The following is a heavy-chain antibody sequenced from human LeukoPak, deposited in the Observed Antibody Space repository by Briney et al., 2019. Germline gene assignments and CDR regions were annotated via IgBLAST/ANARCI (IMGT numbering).Heavy chain of an antibody. Sequence: KSSETLSLTCTVSGGSISNYYWSWIRQPPGKGLECIGYINYSGSTNYNPSLKSRVTISIDTSKNQFSLKLSSVTAADTAVYYCARNSYFDYWGQGTLVTVSS. J-gene: IGHJ4*02. CDR2: INYSGST. D-gene: IGHD1-7*01. V-gene: IGHV4-59*01. CDR3: ARNSYFDY. CDR1: GGSISNYY.